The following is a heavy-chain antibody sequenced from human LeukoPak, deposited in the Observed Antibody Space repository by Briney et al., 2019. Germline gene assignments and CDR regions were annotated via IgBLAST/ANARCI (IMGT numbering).Heavy chain of an antibody. J-gene: IGHJ5*02. CDR1: GGSISSYY. CDR3: AREGFGYYGSGSYTSA. Sequence: SETLSLTCTVSGGSISSYYWSWIRQPPGKGLEWIGYIYYSGSTNYNPSLKSRVTISVDTSKNQFSLKLSSVTAADTAVYYCAREGFGYYGSGSYTSAWGQGTLVTVSS. D-gene: IGHD3-10*01. CDR2: IYYSGST. V-gene: IGHV4-59*01.